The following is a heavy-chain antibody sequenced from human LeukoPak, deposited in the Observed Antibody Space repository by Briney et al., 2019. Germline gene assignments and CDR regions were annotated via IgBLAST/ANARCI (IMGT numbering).Heavy chain of an antibody. CDR2: IYSGGST. V-gene: IGHV3-66*01. Sequence: PGGSLRLSCAASGFTFSSYGMHWVRQAPGKGLEWVSVIYSGGSTYYADSVKGRFTISRDNSKNTLYLQMNSLRAEDTAVYYCAREYSSGWYDDAFDIWGQGTMVTVSS. CDR3: AREYSSGWYDDAFDI. D-gene: IGHD6-19*01. CDR1: GFTFSSYG. J-gene: IGHJ3*02.